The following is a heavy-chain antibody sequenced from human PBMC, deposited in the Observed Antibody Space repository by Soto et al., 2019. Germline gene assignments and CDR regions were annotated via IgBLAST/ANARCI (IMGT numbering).Heavy chain of an antibody. CDR2: INPSGGST. CDR1: GYTFTSYY. J-gene: IGHJ4*02. CDR3: ARVHKGIAVAGPSGY. V-gene: IGHV1-46*01. D-gene: IGHD6-19*01. Sequence: ASVKVSCKASGYTFTSYYMHWVRQAPGQGLEWMGIINPSGGSTSYAQKFQGRVTMTRDTSTSTVYMELSSLRSEDTAVYYCARVHKGIAVAGPSGYWGQGTLVTVSS.